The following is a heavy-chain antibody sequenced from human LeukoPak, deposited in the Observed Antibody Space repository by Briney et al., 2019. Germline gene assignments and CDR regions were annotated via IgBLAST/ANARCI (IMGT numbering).Heavy chain of an antibody. CDR3: ARGVEYSSSDLDY. CDR2: VYTSGST. D-gene: IGHD6-6*01. V-gene: IGHV4-61*02. CDR1: GGSISSGSYY. Sequence: SETLSLTCTVSGGSISSGSYYWSWIRQPAGKGLEWIGRVYTSGSTNYNPSLKSRVTISVDTSKNQFSLKLSSVTAADTAVYYCARGVEYSSSDLDYWGQGTLVTVSS. J-gene: IGHJ4*02.